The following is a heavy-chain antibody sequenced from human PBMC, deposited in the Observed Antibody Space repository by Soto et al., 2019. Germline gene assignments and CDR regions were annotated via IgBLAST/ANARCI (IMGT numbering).Heavy chain of an antibody. CDR1: GGSISSYY. J-gene: IGHJ6*02. CDR2: IYTSGST. Sequence: QVQLQESGPGLVKPSETLSLTCTVSGGSISSYYWSWIRQPAGKGLEWIGRIYTSGSTNYNPSLKGRVTMSVDTSKNQFSLKLSSVTAADTAVYYCATSMQYSSSSGLRVFYYYGMDVWGQGTTVTVSS. D-gene: IGHD6-6*01. CDR3: ATSMQYSSSSGLRVFYYYGMDV. V-gene: IGHV4-4*07.